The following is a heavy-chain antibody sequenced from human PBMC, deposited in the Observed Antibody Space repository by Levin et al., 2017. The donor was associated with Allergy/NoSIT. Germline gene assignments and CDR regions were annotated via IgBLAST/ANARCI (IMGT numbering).Heavy chain of an antibody. D-gene: IGHD2-2*01. Sequence: GESLKISCAASGFTFSSYSMNWVRQAPGKGLEWVSSISSSSSYIYYADSVKGRFTISRDNAKNSLYLQMNSLRAEDTAVYYCAREGGYCSSTSCYLRYYYYGMDVWGQGTTVTVSS. CDR2: ISSSSSYI. J-gene: IGHJ6*02. CDR3: AREGGYCSSTSCYLRYYYYGMDV. V-gene: IGHV3-21*01. CDR1: GFTFSSYS.